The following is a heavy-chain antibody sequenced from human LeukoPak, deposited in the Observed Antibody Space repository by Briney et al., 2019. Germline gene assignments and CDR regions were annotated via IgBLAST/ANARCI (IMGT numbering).Heavy chain of an antibody. J-gene: IGHJ6*03. Sequence: ASVKVSCKASGYTFTTYGISWVRQAPGQGLEWMGWISAYNGNTNYAQKLQGRVTMTTDTSTSTANMELRSLRYDDTAVYYCASSMVRGVISLRGYYYMDVWGKGTTVTVSS. CDR2: ISAYNGNT. D-gene: IGHD3-10*01. CDR3: ASSMVRGVISLRGYYYMDV. V-gene: IGHV1-18*01. CDR1: GYTFTTYG.